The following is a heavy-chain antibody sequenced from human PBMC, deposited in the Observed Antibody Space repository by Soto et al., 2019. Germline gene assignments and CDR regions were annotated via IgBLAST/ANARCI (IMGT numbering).Heavy chain of an antibody. J-gene: IGHJ4*02. CDR1: GGSISSYY. V-gene: IGHV4-59*01. CDR2: IYYSGGT. Sequence: SETLSLTCTVSGGSISSYYWSWIRQPPGKGVEWIGYIYYSGGTNYNPSLKSRVTISVDTPKNQFSLKLSSVTAADTAVYYGARATRRYGDSDYWGQGTLVTVSS. CDR3: ARATRRYGDSDY. D-gene: IGHD4-17*01.